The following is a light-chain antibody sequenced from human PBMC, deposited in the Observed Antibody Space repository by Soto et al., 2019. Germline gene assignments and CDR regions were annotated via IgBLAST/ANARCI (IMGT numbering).Light chain of an antibody. CDR2: DAS. CDR1: QSLSSW. Sequence: DIQMTQSPSTLSATAGDRVPITCRASQSLSSWLAWYQQKPGKAPKLLIYDASNLESGVPSRFSGSGSGTDFTLTISHLQPDDSATYYCQQYENYWTFGQGTKVDI. J-gene: IGKJ1*01. CDR3: QQYENYWT. V-gene: IGKV1-5*01.